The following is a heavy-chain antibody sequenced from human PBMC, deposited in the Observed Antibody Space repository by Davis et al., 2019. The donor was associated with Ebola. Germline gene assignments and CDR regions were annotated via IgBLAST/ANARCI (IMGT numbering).Heavy chain of an antibody. CDR3: ARLRFLEWLSPLDH. D-gene: IGHD3-3*01. CDR1: GYTFTNYW. Sequence: GESLKISCKVSGYTFTNYWIGWVRQMPGKGLEWMGMIYPGDSDTRYSSSFQGQVTMSADTSTSTAYLQWSSLKASDTAMYYCARLRFLEWLSPLDHWGQGTLVTVSS. CDR2: IYPGDSDT. J-gene: IGHJ4*02. V-gene: IGHV5-51*01.